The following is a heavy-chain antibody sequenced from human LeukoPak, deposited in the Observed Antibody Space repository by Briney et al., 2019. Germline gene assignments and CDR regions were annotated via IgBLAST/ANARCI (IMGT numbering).Heavy chain of an antibody. Sequence: PGGSLRLSCAASGFTFSSYSMNWVRQAPGKGLEWAGRIKSKTDGGTTDYAAPVKGRFTISRDDSKNTLYLQMNSLKTEDTAVYYCTTTAHCSSTSCYVMLDYWGQGTLVTVSS. J-gene: IGHJ4*02. CDR2: IKSKTDGGTT. CDR1: GFTFSSYS. CDR3: TTTAHCSSTSCYVMLDY. D-gene: IGHD2-2*01. V-gene: IGHV3-15*01.